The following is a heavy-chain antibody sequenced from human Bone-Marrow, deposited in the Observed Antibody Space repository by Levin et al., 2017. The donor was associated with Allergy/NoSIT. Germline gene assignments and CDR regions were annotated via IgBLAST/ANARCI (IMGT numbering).Heavy chain of an antibody. J-gene: IGHJ6*04. CDR3: ARSPPVRDDTLWSGLV. CDR1: GYSISSGYY. D-gene: IGHD3-3*01. CDR2: MKYGGSR. Sequence: PSETLSLTCAVSGYSISSGYYWGWIRQPPGKGMEWLASMKYGGSRYYNLSLKSRVTISIDSSKNQISLDLNSVTAADTAVYWCARSPPVRDDTLWSGLVWGKGTTVTVSS. V-gene: IGHV4-38-2*01.